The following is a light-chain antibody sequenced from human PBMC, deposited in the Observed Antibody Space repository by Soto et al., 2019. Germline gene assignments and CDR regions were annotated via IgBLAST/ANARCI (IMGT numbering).Light chain of an antibody. CDR3: QQRSNWPPT. CDR1: QSVSSY. V-gene: IGKV3-11*01. Sequence: EIVLTQSPATLSLSPGERATLSCRASQSVSSYLAWYQQKPGQAPRLLIYDASNRATVIPARFSGSGSGTDFTLTISSLEPEDFVVYYCQQRSNWPPTFGQGTKLQIK. CDR2: DAS. J-gene: IGKJ2*01.